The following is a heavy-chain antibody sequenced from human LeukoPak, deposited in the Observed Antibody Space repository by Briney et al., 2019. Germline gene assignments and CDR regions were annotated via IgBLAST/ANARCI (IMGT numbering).Heavy chain of an antibody. V-gene: IGHV3-23*01. D-gene: IGHD3-3*01. J-gene: IGHJ4*02. CDR3: AKKSLWSGPFDY. Sequence: GGSLRLSCKASGFIFSSYAMSWVRQAPGKGLLWVSIITGSGGNSYYTDSVKGRFTLSRDNSKNTLFLQMNSLRAEDTAVYFCAKKSLWSGPFDYWGQGSLVTVFS. CDR2: ITGSGGNS. CDR1: GFIFSSYA.